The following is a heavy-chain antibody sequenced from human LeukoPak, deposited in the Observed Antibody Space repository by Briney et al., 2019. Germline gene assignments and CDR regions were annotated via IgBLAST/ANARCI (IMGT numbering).Heavy chain of an antibody. Sequence: GGSLRLSCAASGFTFSSYSMNWVRQAPGNGLEWVSSISSSSSYIYYADSEKGRFTISRDNAKNSLYLQMNSLRAEDTAVYYCARAPTRYSSSWYWFDPWGQGTLVTVSS. CDR1: GFTFSSYS. CDR2: ISSSSSYI. D-gene: IGHD6-13*01. CDR3: ARAPTRYSSSWYWFDP. J-gene: IGHJ5*02. V-gene: IGHV3-21*01.